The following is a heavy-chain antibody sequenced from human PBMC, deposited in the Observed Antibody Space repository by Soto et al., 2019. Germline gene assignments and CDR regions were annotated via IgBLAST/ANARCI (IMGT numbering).Heavy chain of an antibody. J-gene: IGHJ4*02. D-gene: IGHD2-2*01. CDR3: AKAGEEPAHMNMYFDC. CDR1: GLRFTIYG. Sequence: GGSLRLSCAASGLRFTIYGMSWVRQAPGKGLEWVSTLDGSGDRTYYADSVKGRFTISRDNSKNMLYLQMNSLRAEDTAVYFCAKAGEEPAHMNMYFDCWGQGTQVTVSS. V-gene: IGHV3-23*01. CDR2: LDGSGDRT.